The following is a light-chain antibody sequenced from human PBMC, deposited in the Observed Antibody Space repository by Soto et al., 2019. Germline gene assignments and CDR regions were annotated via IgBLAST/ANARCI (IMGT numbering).Light chain of an antibody. J-gene: IGKJ1*01. V-gene: IGKV1-27*01. CDR3: QKYDSAPMT. Sequence: EIQMTQSPSSLSASVGDRVTITCRASQGISNYLAWYQQKPGKVPKLLISAASTLQSGVPSRLSGSGSGTEFTLIINSLQPEDVATYYCQKYDSAPMTFGQGTKVEIK. CDR2: AAS. CDR1: QGISNY.